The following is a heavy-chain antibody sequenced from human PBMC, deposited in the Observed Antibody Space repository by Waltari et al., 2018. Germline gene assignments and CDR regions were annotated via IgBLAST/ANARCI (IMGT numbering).Heavy chain of an antibody. CDR1: GGTFNNSG. CDR2: VMPVLGAA. D-gene: IGHD3-10*01. CDR3: AFDTSGSEDYFDF. J-gene: IGHJ4*02. V-gene: IGHV1-69*01. Sequence: VHLLQSGAEVKEPGSSVKVSCKVSGGTFNNSGISWVRQAPGQGLEWMGGVMPVLGAANYAQKFQGRVTISAEESSGTAYMEMSSLRSGDTAIYFCAFDTSGSEDYFDFWGQGTLVTVSS.